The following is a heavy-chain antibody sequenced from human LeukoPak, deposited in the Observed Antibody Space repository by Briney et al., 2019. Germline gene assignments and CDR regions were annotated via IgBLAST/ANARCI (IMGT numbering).Heavy chain of an antibody. CDR3: ARDQGSSSWYNPNFDY. Sequence: ASVKVSCKASGYTFTCYYMHWVRQAPGQGLEWMGWINPNSGGTNYAQKFQGRVTMTRYTSISIAYMELSRLRSDDTAVYYCARDQGSSSWYNPNFDYWGQGTLVTVSS. CDR1: GYTFTCYY. CDR2: INPNSGGT. D-gene: IGHD6-13*01. J-gene: IGHJ4*02. V-gene: IGHV1-2*02.